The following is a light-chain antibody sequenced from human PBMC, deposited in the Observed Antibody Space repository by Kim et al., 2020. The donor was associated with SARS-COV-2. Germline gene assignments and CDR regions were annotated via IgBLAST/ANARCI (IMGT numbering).Light chain of an antibody. CDR1: NIGSKK. CDR2: GNT. Sequence: GARGQTARITCGGNNIGSKKVHWYQQKPGQAPVLVIYGNTNRPSGIPERLSGSNSGNTATLTISSAQAADEADYYCQVWDSSTEVFGTGTKVTVL. J-gene: IGLJ1*01. V-gene: IGLV3-9*01. CDR3: QVWDSSTEV.